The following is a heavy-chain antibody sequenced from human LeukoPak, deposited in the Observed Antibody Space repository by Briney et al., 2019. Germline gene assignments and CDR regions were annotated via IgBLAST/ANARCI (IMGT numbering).Heavy chain of an antibody. V-gene: IGHV1-69*06. CDR3: ARGGNYYDSSGSFDY. Sequence: GASVKVSCKASGGTFSSYAISWVRQAPGQGLEWMGGIIPIFGTANYAQKFQGRVTITADKSTSTAYMELSSLRSEDTAVYYCARGGNYYDSSGSFDYWGQGTLVTVSS. J-gene: IGHJ4*02. CDR2: IIPIFGTA. D-gene: IGHD3-22*01. CDR1: GGTFSSYA.